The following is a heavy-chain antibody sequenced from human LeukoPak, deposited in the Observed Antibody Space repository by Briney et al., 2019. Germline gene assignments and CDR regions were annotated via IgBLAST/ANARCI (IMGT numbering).Heavy chain of an antibody. V-gene: IGHV1-2*02. CDR1: GYTFTDYY. D-gene: IGHD6-19*01. CDR2: INPNSGGT. CDR3: ARNTSSDWDTNVY. Sequence: ASVKVSCKASGYTFTDYYMHWVRQAPGQGLGWMGWINPNSGGTNYAQKFQGRVTMTRDTSISTAYMELSRLRFDDTAVYYCARNTSSDWDTNVYWGQGTLVTVSS. J-gene: IGHJ4*02.